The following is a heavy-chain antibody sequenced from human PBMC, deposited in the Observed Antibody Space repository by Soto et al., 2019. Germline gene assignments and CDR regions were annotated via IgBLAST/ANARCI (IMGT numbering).Heavy chain of an antibody. CDR3: AREVGATGY. J-gene: IGHJ4*02. Sequence: EVQLVESGGGLVQPGGSLRLSCAASGFTFNSHTMNWVRQAPGKGLEWLSYISDSSSTIYYADSVKGRFTISRDNAKNSRSLQMNSLSAEDTAVYYCAREVGATGYWGQGTLVTVSS. D-gene: IGHD1-26*01. CDR2: ISDSSSTI. CDR1: GFTFNSHT. V-gene: IGHV3-48*04.